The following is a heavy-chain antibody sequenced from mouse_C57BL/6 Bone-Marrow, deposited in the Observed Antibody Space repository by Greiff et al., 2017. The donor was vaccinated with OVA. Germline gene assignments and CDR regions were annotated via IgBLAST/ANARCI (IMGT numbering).Heavy chain of an antibody. V-gene: IGHV1-22*01. CDR2: INPNNGGT. Sequence: VQLKESGPELVKPGASVKMSCKASGYTFTDYNMHWVKQSHGKSLEWIGYINPNNGGTSYNQKFQGKATLTVNKSSSTAYMELRSLTSEDSAVYYCARTGAYYSNYVYWYFDVWGTGTTVTVSS. D-gene: IGHD2-5*01. CDR3: ARTGAYYSNYVYWYFDV. J-gene: IGHJ1*03. CDR1: GYTFTDYN.